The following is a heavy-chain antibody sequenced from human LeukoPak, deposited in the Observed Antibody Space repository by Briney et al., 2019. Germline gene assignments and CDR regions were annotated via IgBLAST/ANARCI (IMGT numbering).Heavy chain of an antibody. CDR1: GFTFSNYY. D-gene: IGHD3-9*01. Sequence: GGSLRLSCAASGFTFSNYYMSWIRQAPGKGLEWVSYISSSGSTIYYADSVKGRFTISRDNAKNSLYLQMNSLRAEDTAVYYCARAHDIGYLPYDAFDIWGLGTMVTVSS. CDR3: ARAHDIGYLPYDAFDI. CDR2: ISSSGSTI. J-gene: IGHJ3*02. V-gene: IGHV3-11*01.